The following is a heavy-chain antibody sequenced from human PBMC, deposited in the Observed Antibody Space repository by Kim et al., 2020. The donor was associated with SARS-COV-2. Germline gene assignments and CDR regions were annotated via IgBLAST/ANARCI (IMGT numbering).Heavy chain of an antibody. V-gene: IGHV3-11*01. Sequence: SSRGSTIYYADSVKGRFTISRDNAKNSLYLQMNSLRAEDTAVYYCAPEGYWGQGTLVTVSS. CDR3: APEGY. J-gene: IGHJ4*02. CDR2: SSRGSTI.